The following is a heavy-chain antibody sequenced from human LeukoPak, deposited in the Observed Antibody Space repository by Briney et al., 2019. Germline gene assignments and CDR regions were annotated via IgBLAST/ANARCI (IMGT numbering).Heavy chain of an antibody. D-gene: IGHD1-1*01. J-gene: IGHJ4*02. V-gene: IGHV3-66*01. CDR1: GFTFSSYW. CDR2: IYSGGST. CDR3: AREQPNDDY. Sequence: PGGSLRLSCAAPGFTFSSYWMHWVRQAPGKGLEWVSVIYSGGSTYYADSVKGRFTISRDNSKNTLYLQMNSLRAEDTAVYYCAREQPNDDYWGQGTLVTVSS.